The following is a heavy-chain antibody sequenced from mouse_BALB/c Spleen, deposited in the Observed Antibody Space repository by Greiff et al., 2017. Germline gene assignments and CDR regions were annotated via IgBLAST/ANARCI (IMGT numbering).Heavy chain of an antibody. CDR1: GFTFSSFG. CDR3: ARSAITTTGYYYAMDY. CDR2: ISSGSSTI. D-gene: IGHD2-4*01. J-gene: IGHJ4*01. V-gene: IGHV5-17*02. Sequence: EVKLMESGGGLVQPGGSRKLSCAASGFTFSSFGMHWVRQAPEKGLEWVAYISSGSSTIYYADTVKGRFTISRDNPKNTLFLQMTSLRSEDTAMYYCARSAITTTGYYYAMDYWGQGTSVTVSS.